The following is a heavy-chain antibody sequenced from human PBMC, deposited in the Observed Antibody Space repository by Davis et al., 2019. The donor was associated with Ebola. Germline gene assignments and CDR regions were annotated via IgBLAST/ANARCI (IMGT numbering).Heavy chain of an antibody. CDR2: VYYSGKS. CDR3: ARDRWLQLGGFDD. J-gene: IGHJ4*02. Sequence: SETLSLTCTVSGGSISNNYWSWIRQPPGKGLEWIGYVYYSGKSNYNPSLKSRVTMSVDTSKNQFSLKLSSVTAADTAVYYCARDRWLQLGGFDDWGQGTLVTVSS. CDR1: GGSISNNY. V-gene: IGHV4-59*01. D-gene: IGHD5-24*01.